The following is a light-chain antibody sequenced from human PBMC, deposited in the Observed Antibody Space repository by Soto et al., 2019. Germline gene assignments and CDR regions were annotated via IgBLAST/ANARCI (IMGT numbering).Light chain of an antibody. V-gene: IGLV1-40*01. J-gene: IGLJ2*01. CDR2: DNN. CDR3: QSFDTSLSGFVV. Sequence: QPVLTQPPSMSGAPGQRVTISCTGSSSNIGAGYDVHWYQQHPGTAPKLLIFDNNNRPSGVPDRFSGSKSDTSASLAITGRQAEDEADYYCQSFDTSLSGFVVFGGGTKLTVL. CDR1: SSNIGAGYD.